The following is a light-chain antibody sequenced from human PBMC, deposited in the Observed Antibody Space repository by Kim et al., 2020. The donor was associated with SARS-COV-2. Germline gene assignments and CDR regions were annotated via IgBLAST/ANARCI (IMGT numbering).Light chain of an antibody. CDR1: SHRSYY. CDR2: GKN. Sequence: VALGQIVRITCQGDSHRSYYATWYQQKPGQAPILVIYGKNNRPSGIPDRFSGSSSGNTASLTITGTQAGDEADYYCNSRDSNDNVVFGGGTQLTVL. J-gene: IGLJ2*01. CDR3: NSRDSNDNVV. V-gene: IGLV3-19*01.